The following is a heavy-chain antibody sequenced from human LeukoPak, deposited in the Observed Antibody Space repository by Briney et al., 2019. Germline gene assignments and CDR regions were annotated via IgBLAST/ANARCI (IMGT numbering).Heavy chain of an antibody. Sequence: PGGSLRLSCAASGFTFSGFGMNWVRQAPGKGLERVSYISSSSRTIYYADSVKGRFTISRDNAKNSLYLQMNSPRAEDTAVYYCVPNPGWGQGTLVIVSS. V-gene: IGHV3-48*01. D-gene: IGHD1-14*01. CDR3: VPNPG. CDR2: ISSSSRTI. J-gene: IGHJ4*02. CDR1: GFTFSGFG.